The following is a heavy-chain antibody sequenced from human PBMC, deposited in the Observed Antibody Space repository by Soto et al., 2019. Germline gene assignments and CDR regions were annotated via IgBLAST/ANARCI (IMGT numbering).Heavy chain of an antibody. Sequence: GGSLRLSCAASGFTFDDYAMHWVRQAPGKGLEWVSGISWSSGSIGYADSVKGRFTISRDNAKNSLYLQMNSLRAEDTALYYCAKEGSYDSSGYPSGTDFDYWGQGTLVTVSS. CDR3: AKEGSYDSSGYPSGTDFDY. CDR1: GFTFDDYA. CDR2: ISWSSGSI. V-gene: IGHV3-9*01. J-gene: IGHJ4*02. D-gene: IGHD3-22*01.